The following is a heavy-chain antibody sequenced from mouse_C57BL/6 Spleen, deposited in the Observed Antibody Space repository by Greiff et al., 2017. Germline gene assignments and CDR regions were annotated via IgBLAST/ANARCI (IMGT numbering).Heavy chain of an antibody. Sequence: VQGVESGAELVKPGASVKISCKASGYAFSSYWMNWVKQRPGKGLEWIGQIYPGDGDTNYNGKFKGKATLTADKSSSTAYMQLSSLTSEDSAVYFCARGLLRYFDYWGQGTTLTVSS. CDR1: GYAFSSYW. CDR3: ARGLLRYFDY. CDR2: IYPGDGDT. V-gene: IGHV1-80*01. J-gene: IGHJ2*01. D-gene: IGHD1-1*01.